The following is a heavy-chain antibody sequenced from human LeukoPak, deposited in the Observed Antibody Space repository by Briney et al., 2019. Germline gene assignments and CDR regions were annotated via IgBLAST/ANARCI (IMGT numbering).Heavy chain of an antibody. CDR2: ISGSGINT. CDR3: AKDEAMIKIYYFDY. V-gene: IGHV3-23*01. CDR1: GFTFSNYD. D-gene: IGHD5-18*01. J-gene: IGHJ4*02. Sequence: GGSLRLSCAASGFTFSNYDMNWVRQAPGKGLEWVSSISGSGINTYYADSVKGRFTISRDNSKNTLYLQMNSLRAEDTAVYYCAKDEAMIKIYYFDYWGQGTLVTVSS.